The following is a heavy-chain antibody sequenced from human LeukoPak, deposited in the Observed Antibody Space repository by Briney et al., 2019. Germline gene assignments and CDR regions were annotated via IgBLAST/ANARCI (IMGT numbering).Heavy chain of an antibody. CDR1: GYTFTSYD. CDR2: IRAYNGNT. Sequence: ASVKVSCKASGYTFTSYDIHWVRQATGQGLEWMGWIRAYNGNTNYAQKLQGRVTMTTDTSTSTAYMELRSLRSDDTAVYYCARDNAVNYDFWSGYYDYWGQGTLVTISS. J-gene: IGHJ4*02. V-gene: IGHV1-18*01. D-gene: IGHD3-3*01. CDR3: ARDNAVNYDFWSGYYDY.